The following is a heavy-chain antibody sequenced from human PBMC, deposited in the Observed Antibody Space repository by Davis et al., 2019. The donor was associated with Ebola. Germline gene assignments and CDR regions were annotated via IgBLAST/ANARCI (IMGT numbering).Heavy chain of an antibody. Sequence: GSLRLSCAVYGGSFSGYYWSWIRQPPGKGLEWIGEINHSGSTNYNPSLKSRVTISVDTSKNQFSLKLSSVTAADPAVYYCARSHHALWFGELLYRELYYFDYWGQGTLVTVSS. D-gene: IGHD3-10*01. CDR2: INHSGST. V-gene: IGHV4-34*01. CDR3: ARSHHALWFGELLYRELYYFDY. CDR1: GGSFSGYY. J-gene: IGHJ4*02.